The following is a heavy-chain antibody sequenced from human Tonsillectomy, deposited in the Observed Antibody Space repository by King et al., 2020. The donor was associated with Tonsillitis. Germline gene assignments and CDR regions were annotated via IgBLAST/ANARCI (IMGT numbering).Heavy chain of an antibody. Sequence: QLVQSGGGLVQPGGSLRLSCSASGFTFSSYTMHWVRQAPGKGLEYVSAISSNGGSTYYADSMKDRFTISRDNSKNTLYLQMSSLRAEDTAVYYCVKRRTSSGWLGSFDYWGQGTLVTVSS. CDR3: VKRRTSSGWLGSFDY. CDR2: ISSNGGST. V-gene: IGHV3-64D*06. CDR1: GFTFSSYT. J-gene: IGHJ4*02. D-gene: IGHD6-19*01.